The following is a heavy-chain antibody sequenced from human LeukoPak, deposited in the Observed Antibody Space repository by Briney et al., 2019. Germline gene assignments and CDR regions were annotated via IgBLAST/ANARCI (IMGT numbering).Heavy chain of an antibody. CDR3: ARGDRGYSYEFYFDY. V-gene: IGHV4-4*07. Sequence: SETLSLTCTVSGGSISSYYWSWIRQPAGKGLEWIGRIYTSGNTNYNPSLKTRVTMSVDTSKNQFSLKLSSVTAADTAVYYCARGDRGYSYEFYFDYWGQGTLVTVSP. CDR2: IYTSGNT. J-gene: IGHJ4*02. CDR1: GGSISSYY. D-gene: IGHD5-18*01.